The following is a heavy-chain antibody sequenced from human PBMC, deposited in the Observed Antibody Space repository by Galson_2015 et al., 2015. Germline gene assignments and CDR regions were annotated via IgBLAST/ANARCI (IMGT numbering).Heavy chain of an antibody. V-gene: IGHV3-30*18. CDR3: AKDGDYYGSGSSPDY. D-gene: IGHD3-10*01. J-gene: IGHJ4*02. CDR2: ISYDGSNK. Sequence: SLRLCCAASGFTLSSYGMHWVRQAPGKGLEWVAVISYDGSNKYYADSVKGRFTISRDNSKNTLYLQMNSLRAEDTAVYYCAKDGDYYGSGSSPDYWGQGTLVTVSS. CDR1: GFTLSSYG.